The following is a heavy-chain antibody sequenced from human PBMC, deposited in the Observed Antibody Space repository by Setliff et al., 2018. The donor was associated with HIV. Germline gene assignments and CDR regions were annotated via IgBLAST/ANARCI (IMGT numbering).Heavy chain of an antibody. CDR1: GGSISSSSYY. J-gene: IGHJ6*02. Sequence: KPSETLSLTCTVSGGSISSSSYYWGWIRQPPGKGLEWIGSIYYSGSTYYNPSLKSRVTISVDTSKNQFSLKLSSVTAADTAVYYCGRAVSGGDYGEEKYYYYGMDVWGQGTTVTVSS. CDR2: IYYSGST. V-gene: IGHV4-39*07. D-gene: IGHD4-17*01. CDR3: GRAVSGGDYGEEKYYYYGMDV.